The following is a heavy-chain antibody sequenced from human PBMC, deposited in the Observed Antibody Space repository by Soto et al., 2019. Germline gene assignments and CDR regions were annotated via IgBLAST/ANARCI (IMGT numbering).Heavy chain of an antibody. Sequence: SETLSLTCAVSGGSISSSNWWSWVRQPPGKGLEWIGEIYHSGSTNYNPSLKSRVTISVDKSKNQFSLKLSSVTAADTAVYYCAREWGGSYGSSGYYLGLDYWGQGTLVTVSS. D-gene: IGHD3-22*01. V-gene: IGHV4-4*02. CDR3: AREWGGSYGSSGYYLGLDY. CDR1: GGSISSSNW. J-gene: IGHJ4*02. CDR2: IYHSGST.